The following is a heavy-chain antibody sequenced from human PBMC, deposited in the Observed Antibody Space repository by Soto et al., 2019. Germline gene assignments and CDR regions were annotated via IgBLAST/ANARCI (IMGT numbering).Heavy chain of an antibody. J-gene: IGHJ4*02. V-gene: IGHV3-33*01. Sequence: QVQLVESGGGVVQPGRSLRLSCAASGFTFSSYGMHWVRQAPGKGLEWVAVIWYDGSNKYYADSVKGRFTISRDNSKNTLYLQMNSLRAEDTAGYYCARDRAYGPLDYWGQGTLGTVSS. CDR3: ARDRAYGPLDY. CDR2: IWYDGSNK. CDR1: GFTFSSYG. D-gene: IGHD4-17*01.